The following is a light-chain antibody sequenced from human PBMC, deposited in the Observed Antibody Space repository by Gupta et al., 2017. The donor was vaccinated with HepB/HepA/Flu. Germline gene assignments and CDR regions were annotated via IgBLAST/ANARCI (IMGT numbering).Light chain of an antibody. Sequence: DIQMTQSPSSLSTSVGDRVTITCRASLSISNYLNWFQQIPGKAPKLLIYAASSLQSGVPSRFSGSGSGTDFTLTINSLQPEDFATYYCQQSDNTPWTFGPGTKVEIK. CDR2: AAS. J-gene: IGKJ1*01. V-gene: IGKV1-39*01. CDR3: QQSDNTPWT. CDR1: LSISNY.